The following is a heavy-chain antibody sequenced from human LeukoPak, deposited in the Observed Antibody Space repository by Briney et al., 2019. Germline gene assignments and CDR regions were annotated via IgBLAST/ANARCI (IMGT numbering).Heavy chain of an antibody. CDR3: ARAQLNLLVDFGMDV. CDR1: GGSISTYY. D-gene: IGHD1-1*01. Sequence: SETLSLTCTVSGGSISTYYWGWIRQPPGKGLELIGYIYYSGSTNYNPSLKSRVTISVDTSKTQFSLKLSSVTAVDTAVYYCARAQLNLLVDFGMDVWGQGTTVTVSS. V-gene: IGHV4-59*01. J-gene: IGHJ6*02. CDR2: IYYSGST.